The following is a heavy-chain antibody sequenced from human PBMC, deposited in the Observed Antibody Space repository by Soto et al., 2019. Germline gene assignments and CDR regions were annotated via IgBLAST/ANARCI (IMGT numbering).Heavy chain of an antibody. J-gene: IGHJ6*02. CDR1: GFTFSRYG. CDR2: ISSSSSTI. Sequence: GGSLRLSCAASGFTFSRYGMNWVRQAPGKGLEWVAYISSSSSTIYYADSVKGRFTISRDNAKNSLYLQMNSLRDEDTAVYYCAKDDYDILTGYWDYYYYYGMDVWGQGTTVTVSS. D-gene: IGHD3-9*01. CDR3: AKDDYDILTGYWDYYYYYGMDV. V-gene: IGHV3-48*02.